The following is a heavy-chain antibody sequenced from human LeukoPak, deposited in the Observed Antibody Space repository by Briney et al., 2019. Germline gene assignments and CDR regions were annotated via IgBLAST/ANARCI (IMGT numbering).Heavy chain of an antibody. CDR3: ARESPSEVSATRDY. Sequence: PGESLRLSCAASGFTISSNRMSWVRQAQAKGKGLVGIIKKYESGKYYLDSVKDRFTHSRDNAKNSPYLQKNSLRAEDTAVYYCARESPSEVSATRDYWGQGPRVTLPS. V-gene: IGHV3-7*01. CDR2: IKKYESGK. J-gene: IGHJ4*02. D-gene: IGHD2-15*01. CDR1: GFTISSNR.